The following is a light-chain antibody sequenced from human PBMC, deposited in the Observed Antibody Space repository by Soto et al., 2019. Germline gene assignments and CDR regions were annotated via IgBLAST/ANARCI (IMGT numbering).Light chain of an antibody. Sequence: QSALTQPASVSGSPGQSITISCTGTSTDVGSHKLVSWYQQYPGNAPKLIIFEAYKRPSGVSNRCSGSKSGSTASLTISGLQAEDEADYYCCLNAVGSTYVFGTGTKVTV. CDR3: CLNAVGSTYV. V-gene: IGLV2-23*01. J-gene: IGLJ1*01. CDR1: STDVGSHKL. CDR2: EAY.